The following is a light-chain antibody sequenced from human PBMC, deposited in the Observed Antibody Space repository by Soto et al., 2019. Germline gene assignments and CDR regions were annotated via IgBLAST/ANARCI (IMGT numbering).Light chain of an antibody. CDR1: QGISSY. J-gene: IGKJ2*01. V-gene: IGKV1-8*01. CDR2: AAS. Sequence: AIRMTQSPSSLSASTGDRVTITCRASQGISSYLAWYQQKPGKAPKLLIYAASTLQSGVPSRFSGSGSGTDFTLTISCLQSEDFATYYCQQYYSYPQTFGKGTKLEIK. CDR3: QQYYSYPQT.